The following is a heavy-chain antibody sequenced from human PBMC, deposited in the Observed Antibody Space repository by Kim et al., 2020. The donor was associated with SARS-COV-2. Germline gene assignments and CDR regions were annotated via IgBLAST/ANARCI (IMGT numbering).Heavy chain of an antibody. CDR2: FYHTGST. CDR1: GDSISNYN. J-gene: IGHJ4*02. D-gene: IGHD3-16*01. CDR3: SRWGGYGPFDY. V-gene: IGHV4-59*12. Sequence: SETLSPTCSVSGDSISNYNWNWIRQPPGKGLEWIGYFYHTGSTKYNPSLKGRVTISVDTSKNQVSLKLTSVTAADTAVYYCSRWGGYGPFDYWGQGTLVTVSS.